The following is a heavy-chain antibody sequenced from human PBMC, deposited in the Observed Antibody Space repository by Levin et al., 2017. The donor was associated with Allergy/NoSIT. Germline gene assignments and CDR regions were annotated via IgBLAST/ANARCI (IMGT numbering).Heavy chain of an antibody. CDR2: ISYDGSNK. CDR3: AKDAGFGGSGDAFDS. Sequence: GGSLRLSCAASGFTFSSYGMHWVRQAPGKGLEWVAVISYDGSNKYYADSVKGRFTISRDNSKNTLYLQMNSLRAEDTAVYYCAKDAGFGGSGDAFDSWGQGTMVTVSS. V-gene: IGHV3-30*18. CDR1: GFTFSSYG. D-gene: IGHD1-26*01. J-gene: IGHJ3*02.